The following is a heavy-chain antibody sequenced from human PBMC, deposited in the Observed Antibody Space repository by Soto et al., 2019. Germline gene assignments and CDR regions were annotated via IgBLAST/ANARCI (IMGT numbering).Heavy chain of an antibody. CDR3: ARSLVVVTSLDY. J-gene: IGHJ4*02. Sequence: ASVKVSCKASGGTFSSYAFSWVRQAPGQGLEWMGDIIPFFDTADYAQKFQGRVTITADESTSTAYMELSSLRSEDTAVYYCARSLVVVTSLDYWGQGTLVTVSS. D-gene: IGHD2-21*02. CDR1: GGTFSSYA. V-gene: IGHV1-69*13. CDR2: IIPFFDTA.